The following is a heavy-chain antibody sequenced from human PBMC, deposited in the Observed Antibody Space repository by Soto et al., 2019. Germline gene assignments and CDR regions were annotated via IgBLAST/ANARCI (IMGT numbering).Heavy chain of an antibody. J-gene: IGHJ2*01. D-gene: IGHD3-9*01. V-gene: IGHV4-34*01. CDR3: ARESHDILTGPPWVWYFDL. CDR1: GGSFSGYY. Sequence: QVQLQQWGAGPLRPLETLSLTCGVSGGSFSGYYWAWIRQSPGKGLEWIGEINDRGSSNYNPCLKSRVSISVDTSKNHYSLNLRSVTAADTAVYYCARESHDILTGPPWVWYFDLWGRGTLVTVSS. CDR2: INDRGSS.